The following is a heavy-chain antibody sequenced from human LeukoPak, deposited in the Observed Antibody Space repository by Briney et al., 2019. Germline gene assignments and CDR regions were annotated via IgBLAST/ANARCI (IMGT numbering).Heavy chain of an antibody. CDR1: GYTFTSYG. J-gene: IGHJ4*02. CDR2: ISAYNGNT. D-gene: IGHD3-10*01. V-gene: IGHV1-18*01. CDR3: ARDYYGSGSYRYFDY. Sequence: GASVKVSCKASGYTFTSYGISWVRQAPGQGLEWMGWISAYNGNTNYAQKLQGRVTMTTDTSTSTAYMELRSLRSDDTAVYYCARDYYGSGSYRYFDYWGQGTLVTVSS.